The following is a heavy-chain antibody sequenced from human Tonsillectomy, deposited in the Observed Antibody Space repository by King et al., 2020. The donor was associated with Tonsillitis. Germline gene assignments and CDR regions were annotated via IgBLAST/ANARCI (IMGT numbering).Heavy chain of an antibody. CDR3: VHTPAYNWNDMNWFDP. D-gene: IGHD1-1*01. J-gene: IGHJ5*02. CDR1: GFSLRTTGVG. V-gene: IGHV2-5*05. CDR2: IPWHDDK. Sequence: ITLKESGPTLVKPTQTLTLTCTFSGFSLRTTGVGVAWIRQPPGKALEWLAVIPWHDDKRYGPSLKNRLTITKDTSKNQVVLTMTNMDPVDTATYYCVHTPAYNWNDMNWFDPWGQGTLVTVSS.